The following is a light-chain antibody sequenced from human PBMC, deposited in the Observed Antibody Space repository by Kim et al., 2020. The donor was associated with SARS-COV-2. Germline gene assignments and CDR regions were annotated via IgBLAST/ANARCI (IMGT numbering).Light chain of an antibody. CDR1: SSDVGGYDY. Sequence: GQSVTTSCTGTSSDVGGYDYVSWYQQHPGKAPKLMIYEVNKRPSGVPDRFSGSKSGNTASLTVSGLQAEDEADYYCSSYAGSNNLVFGGGTKVTVL. V-gene: IGLV2-8*01. CDR2: EVN. J-gene: IGLJ2*01. CDR3: SSYAGSNNLV.